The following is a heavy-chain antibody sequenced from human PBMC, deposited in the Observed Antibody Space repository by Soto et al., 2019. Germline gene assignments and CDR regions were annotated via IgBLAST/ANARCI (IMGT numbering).Heavy chain of an antibody. Sequence: QLQLQESGPGLVKPSETLSLTCTVSGGSISSGAYYWAWIRQPPGKGLEWIGSIYYSGSTYYGPSLKNRVTISADTPKTHSSLKLSAVSAPDTGVYYCAILPSGQYYYDLDVRGQGTTVTVSS. CDR3: AILPSGQYYYDLDV. CDR1: GGSISSGAYY. V-gene: IGHV4-39*02. J-gene: IGHJ6*02. D-gene: IGHD3-10*01. CDR2: IYYSGST.